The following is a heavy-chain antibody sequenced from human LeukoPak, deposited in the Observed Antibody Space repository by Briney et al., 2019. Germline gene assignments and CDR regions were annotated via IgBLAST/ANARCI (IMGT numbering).Heavy chain of an antibody. Sequence: GGSLRLSCAASGFTLCRDAMTWVRQAPGKGLEWVSAINSDGGSFYTASVKGRFTVSRDNSKNTVYLQMNSLRVEDTAVYYCAKAVPGYYYMDVWAKGTTVTVSS. CDR2: INSDGGS. V-gene: IGHV3-23*01. CDR3: AKAVPGYYYMDV. J-gene: IGHJ6*03. CDR1: GFTLCRDA.